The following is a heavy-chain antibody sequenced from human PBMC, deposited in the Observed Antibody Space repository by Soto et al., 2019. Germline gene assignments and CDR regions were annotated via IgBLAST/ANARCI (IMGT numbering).Heavy chain of an antibody. CDR3: AKEIGSTRPFGLRSPGPYGMDV. CDR1: GFTFSSYG. Sequence: PGGSLRLSCAASGFTFSSYGMHWVRQAPGKGLEWVAVISYDGSNKYYADSVKGRFTISRDNSKNTLYLQMNSLRAEDTAVYYCAKEIGSTRPFGLRSPGPYGMDVWGQGTTVTVSS. J-gene: IGHJ6*02. V-gene: IGHV3-30*18. CDR2: ISYDGSNK. D-gene: IGHD5-12*01.